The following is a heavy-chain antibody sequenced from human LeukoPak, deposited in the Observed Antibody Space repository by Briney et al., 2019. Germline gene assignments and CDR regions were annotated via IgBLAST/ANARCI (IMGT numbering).Heavy chain of an antibody. J-gene: IGHJ1*01. CDR1: GFTFSSYG. D-gene: IGHD6-6*01. V-gene: IGHV3-30*02. Sequence: GGSLRLSCAASGFTFSSYGMHWVRQAPGKGLEWVAFIRYDGSNKYYADSVKGRFTISRDNSKNTLYLQMNSLRAEDTAVYCCAKDRRIAARPRGATEYFQHWGQGTLVTVSS. CDR3: AKDRRIAARPRGATEYFQH. CDR2: IRYDGSNK.